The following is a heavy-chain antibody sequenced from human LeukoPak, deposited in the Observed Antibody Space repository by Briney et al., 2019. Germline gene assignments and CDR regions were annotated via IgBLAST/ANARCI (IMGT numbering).Heavy chain of an antibody. CDR2: INPNSGGT. D-gene: IGHD5-12*01. CDR1: GYTFTGYY. Sequence: ASVKVSCKASGYTFTGYYMRWVRPAPGQGLEWMGWINPNSGGTNYAQKFQGRVTMTRDTSISTAYIELSRLRSDDTAVYYCARSGYDFSRYDYWGQGTLVTVSS. CDR3: ARSGYDFSRYDY. J-gene: IGHJ4*02. V-gene: IGHV1-2*02.